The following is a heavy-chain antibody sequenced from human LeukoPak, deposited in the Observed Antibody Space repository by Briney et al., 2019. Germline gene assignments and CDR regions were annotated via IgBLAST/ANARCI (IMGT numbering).Heavy chain of an antibody. CDR1: GGSISSSNW. CDR2: IYHSGST. V-gene: IGHV4-4*02. Sequence: SETLSLTCAVSGGSISSSNWWSWVRQPPGKGLEWIGEIYHSGSTNYNPSLKSRVTISVDKSKNQFSLKLSSVTAADTAVYYCARGYGGWRTYYFDYWGQGTLVTVSS. J-gene: IGHJ4*02. CDR3: ARGYGGWRTYYFDY. D-gene: IGHD4-23*01.